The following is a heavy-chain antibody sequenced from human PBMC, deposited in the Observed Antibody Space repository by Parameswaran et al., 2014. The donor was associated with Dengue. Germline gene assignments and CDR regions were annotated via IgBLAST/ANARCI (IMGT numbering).Heavy chain of an antibody. V-gene: IGHV1-69*01. CDR3: ARARFETWGSGNYYMDFDY. Sequence: SWVRQAPGQGLEYMGGIIPIFGTINYAQRFRGRISITADQYTNTAYMELSSLTTEDTAVYYCARARFETWGSGNYYMDFDYWGQGTLVTVSS. J-gene: IGHJ4*02. CDR2: IIPIFGTI. D-gene: IGHD3-10*01.